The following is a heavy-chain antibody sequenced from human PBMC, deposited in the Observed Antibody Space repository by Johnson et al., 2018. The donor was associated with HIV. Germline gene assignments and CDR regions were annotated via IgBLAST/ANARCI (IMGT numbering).Heavy chain of an antibody. J-gene: IGHJ3*02. CDR1: GFTFSTYA. CDR3: ARDSTAGPDKGLDYVGAFDI. Sequence: QVQLVESGGGVVQPGRSLRLSCAASGFTFSTYAMHWVRQAPGKGLEWVAAISYDGSNKYYADSVKGRFTISRDNSKNTLYLQMNSLRAEDTAVYYCARDSTAGPDKGLDYVGAFDIWGQGTMVTVSS. D-gene: IGHD4-17*01. CDR2: ISYDGSNK. V-gene: IGHV3-30-3*01.